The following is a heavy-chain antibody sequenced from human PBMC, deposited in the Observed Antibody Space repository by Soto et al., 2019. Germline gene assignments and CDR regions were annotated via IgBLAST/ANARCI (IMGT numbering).Heavy chain of an antibody. D-gene: IGHD3-10*01. CDR3: ARQGSFSYGSGWGPAFDY. CDR1: GGSISTNRYY. V-gene: IGHV4-39*01. CDR2: IYYSGTT. J-gene: IGHJ4*02. Sequence: QLQLQESGPGLVKPSGTLSLTCTVSGGSISTNRYYWGWIRKSPGRGLEWIGSIYYSGTTYYNPSLKSRVTISVDTSNNQVSLKLTSVTAADTTVYYCARQGSFSYGSGWGPAFDYWGQGTLVTVSS.